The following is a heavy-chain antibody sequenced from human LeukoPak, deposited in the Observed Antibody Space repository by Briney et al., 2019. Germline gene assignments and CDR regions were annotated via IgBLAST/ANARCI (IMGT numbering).Heavy chain of an antibody. CDR1: GFTVSSNY. D-gene: IGHD6-13*01. CDR3: GKGLHVSSWYGGS. V-gene: IGHV3-66*01. J-gene: IGHJ5*02. Sequence: PGGSLRLSCAASGFTVSSNYMSWVRQAPGKGLEWVSVIYSGGNIYYADSVKGRFTISRDNSKNTLYLLMNSLRAEDTAVYYCGKGLHVSSWYGGSWGRGTLVTVSS. CDR2: IYSGGNI.